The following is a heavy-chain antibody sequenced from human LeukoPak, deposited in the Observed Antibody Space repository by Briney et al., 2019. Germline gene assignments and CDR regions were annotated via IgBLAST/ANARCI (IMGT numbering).Heavy chain of an antibody. J-gene: IGHJ6*03. CDR3: ARHKDYYYSYMDV. Sequence: SETLSLTCSVSGDSISTSSYYWGWIRQPPGKGLEWIGTIYYSGSTYYNPSLTSRVTISVDTSTNQFSLKLSSVTAADTAVYYCARHKDYYYSYMDVWGKGTTVTISS. CDR2: IYYSGST. V-gene: IGHV4-39*01. CDR1: GDSISTSSYY.